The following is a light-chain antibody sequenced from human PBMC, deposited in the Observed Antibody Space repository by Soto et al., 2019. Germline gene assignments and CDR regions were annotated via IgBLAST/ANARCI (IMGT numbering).Light chain of an antibody. V-gene: IGKV3-20*01. J-gene: IGKJ3*01. CDR3: HHYDNSPPFT. CDR1: QSVNSRY. Sequence: EIVLTQSPGTLSLSPGERATLSCRASQSVNSRYLAWYQQTPGRAPRLLIYGASSRATGIPDRFSGSGSGTDFTLTISRLEPEDFAVYYCHHYDNSPPFTFGPGTKVDFK. CDR2: GAS.